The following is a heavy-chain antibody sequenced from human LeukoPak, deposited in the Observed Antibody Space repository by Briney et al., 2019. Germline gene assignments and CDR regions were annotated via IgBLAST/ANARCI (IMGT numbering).Heavy chain of an antibody. CDR2: ISSSGSYI. V-gene: IGHV3-21*04. Sequence: GGSLRLSCAASGFTFSSYSMNWVRQAPGKGLEWVSSISSSGSYIYYADSVKGRFTISRDNAKNSLYLQMNSLRAEDTAVCYCAKGLRPAANFDYWGQGTLVTVSS. CDR1: GFTFSSYS. CDR3: AKGLRPAANFDY. D-gene: IGHD2-2*01. J-gene: IGHJ4*02.